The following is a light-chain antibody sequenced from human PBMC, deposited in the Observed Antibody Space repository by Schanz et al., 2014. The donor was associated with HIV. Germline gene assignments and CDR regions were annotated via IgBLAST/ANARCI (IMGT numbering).Light chain of an antibody. J-gene: IGKJ4*01. Sequence: EILMTQSPATLSVSPGERATLSCRASQSIGSTYLAWYQQKPGQAPRLLIYRASTRATGIPARFSGSGSGTDFTLTISRLEPEDFAVYYCQQYNTFGGGTKVEIK. CDR3: QQYNT. V-gene: IGKV3-20*01. CDR2: RAS. CDR1: QSIGSTY.